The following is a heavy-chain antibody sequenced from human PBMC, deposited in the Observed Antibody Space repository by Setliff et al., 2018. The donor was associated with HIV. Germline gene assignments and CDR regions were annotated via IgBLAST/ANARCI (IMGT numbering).Heavy chain of an antibody. V-gene: IGHV4-39*01. CDR3: ARQTWEYYDTLTGYYRSPKNFDS. CDR1: GGSINRSNSY. CDR2: ISYTGST. J-gene: IGHJ4*02. D-gene: IGHD3-9*01. Sequence: SETLSLTCTVPGGSINRSNSYWGWIRQPPGKGLEWIGTISYTGSTYYDPSLKSRVTISLDTSKNQFFLKLSSVTAPDTAIYYCARQTWEYYDTLTGYYRSPKNFDSWGQGTQVTVSS.